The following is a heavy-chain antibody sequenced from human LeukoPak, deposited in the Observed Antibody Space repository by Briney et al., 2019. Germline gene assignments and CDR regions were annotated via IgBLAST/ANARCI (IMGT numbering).Heavy chain of an antibody. D-gene: IGHD3-10*01. J-gene: IGHJ4*02. CDR2: IHYSGST. Sequence: SETLSLTCTVSGGSITNYYWSWIRQPPGKGLEWIGYIHYSGSTKYKSSLKSRVTISVDTSKNQFSLKLNSVTAADTAVYYCAREVGTMVRGVEFDYWGQGTLVTVSS. CDR1: GGSITNYY. V-gene: IGHV4-59*01. CDR3: AREVGTMVRGVEFDY.